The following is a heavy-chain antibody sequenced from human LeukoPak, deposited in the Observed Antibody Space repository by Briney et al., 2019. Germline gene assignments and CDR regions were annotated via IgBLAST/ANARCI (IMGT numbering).Heavy chain of an antibody. Sequence: PGGSLRLSCAASGFTFSSYSMNWVRQAPGKGLEWVSSISSSSSYIYYADSVKGRFTISRDNAKNSLYLQMNSLRAEDTAVYYCARTLSFSGGLDDYWGQGTLVTVSS. CDR1: GFTFSSYS. CDR2: ISSSSSYI. CDR3: ARTLSFSGGLDDY. V-gene: IGHV3-21*01. J-gene: IGHJ4*02. D-gene: IGHD1-26*01.